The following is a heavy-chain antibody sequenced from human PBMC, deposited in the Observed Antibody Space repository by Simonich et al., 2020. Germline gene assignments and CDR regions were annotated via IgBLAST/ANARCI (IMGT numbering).Heavy chain of an antibody. CDR1: GYTFTSYD. D-gene: IGHD2-15*01. Sequence: QVQLVQSGAEVKKPGASVKVSCKASGYTFTSYDINWVRQATGQGLEWMGWMNPNKGNKGYAQKFQGRVTITRNTSMSTAYMGRSSLRSEDTAVYYCARGRGGMSRGYVDYWGQGTLVTVSS. CDR2: MNPNKGNK. V-gene: IGHV1-8*03. CDR3: ARGRGGMSRGYVDY. J-gene: IGHJ4*02.